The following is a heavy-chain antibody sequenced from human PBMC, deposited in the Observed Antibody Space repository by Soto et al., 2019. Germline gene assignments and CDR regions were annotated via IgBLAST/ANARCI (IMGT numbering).Heavy chain of an antibody. CDR2: IYYSGST. D-gene: IGHD6-19*01. CDR1: GGSISSYY. Sequence: SETLSLTCTVSGGSISSYYWSWIRQPPGKGLEWIGYIYYSGSTNYNPSLKSRVTISVDTSKNQFSLKLSSVTAADTAVYYCARHLRSFSSGWYGDAFDIWGQGTTVTVSS. V-gene: IGHV4-59*08. CDR3: ARHLRSFSSGWYGDAFDI. J-gene: IGHJ3*02.